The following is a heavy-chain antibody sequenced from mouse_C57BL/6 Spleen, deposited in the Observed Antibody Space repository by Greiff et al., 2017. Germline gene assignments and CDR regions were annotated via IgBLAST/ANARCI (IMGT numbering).Heavy chain of an antibody. V-gene: IGHV1-15*01. Sequence: VQLQQSGAELVRPGASVTLSCKASGYTFTDYEMHWVKQTPVHGLEWIGAIDPAAGGTAYNQKFKGKAILTADKSSSTAYMELRSLTSDDSAVYYSTRRSSGYPFAYWGQGTLVTVSA. CDR1: GYTFTDYE. CDR3: TRRSSGYPFAY. D-gene: IGHD3-2*02. CDR2: IDPAAGGT. J-gene: IGHJ3*01.